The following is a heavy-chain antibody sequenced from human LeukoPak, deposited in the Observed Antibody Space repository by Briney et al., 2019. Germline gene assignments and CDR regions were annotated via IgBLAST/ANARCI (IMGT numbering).Heavy chain of an antibody. CDR1: GGSFSGFF. CDR3: ARGRIPDDSGSRGDYFDY. D-gene: IGHD3-10*01. CDR2: INHSAGT. J-gene: IGHJ4*02. V-gene: IGHV4-34*01. Sequence: SETLSLTCAVYGGSFSGFFWTWIRQPPGKGLEWIGEINHSAGTNYNPSLKSRATISIDTSKNQFSLKMDSVPAADTAVYYCARGRIPDDSGSRGDYFDYWGQGTLVTVSS.